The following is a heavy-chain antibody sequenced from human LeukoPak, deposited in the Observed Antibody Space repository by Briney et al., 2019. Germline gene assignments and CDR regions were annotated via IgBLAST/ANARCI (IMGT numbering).Heavy chain of an antibody. V-gene: IGHV3-30*02. CDR1: GFTFSSYW. J-gene: IGHJ4*02. CDR3: AKVVSPWLVRGSSPGDY. CDR2: IRYDGSNK. Sequence: GGSLRLSCAASGFTFSSYWMSWVRQAPGKGLEWVAFIRYDGSNKYYADSVKGRFTISRDNSKNTLYLQMNSLRAEDTAVYYCAKVVSPWLVRGSSPGDYWGQGTLVTVSS. D-gene: IGHD6-19*01.